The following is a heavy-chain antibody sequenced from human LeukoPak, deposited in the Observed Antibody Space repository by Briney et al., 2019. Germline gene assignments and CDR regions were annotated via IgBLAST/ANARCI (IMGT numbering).Heavy chain of an antibody. CDR3: ARDLYRIVVVPHYFDF. J-gene: IGHJ4*02. Sequence: GGSLRLSCAASGFTFSSYSMNWVRQAPGKGLEWVANIKQDGSEKYYVDSVKGRFTISRDNAKNSLYLQMNSLRAEDTAVYYCARDLYRIVVVPHYFDFWGQGTLVTVSS. CDR1: GFTFSSYS. CDR2: IKQDGSEK. V-gene: IGHV3-7*01. D-gene: IGHD3-22*01.